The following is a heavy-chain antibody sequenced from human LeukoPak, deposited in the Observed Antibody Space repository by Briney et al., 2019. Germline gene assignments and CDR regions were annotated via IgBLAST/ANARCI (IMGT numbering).Heavy chain of an antibody. CDR1: GYTFTSYA. CDR2: INAGNGNT. V-gene: IGHV1-3*01. D-gene: IGHD3-10*01. J-gene: IGHJ5*02. CDR3: ARATYYYGSGSFPFDP. Sequence: ASVKVSCKASGYTFTSYAMHWVRQAPGQRLEWMGWINAGNGNTKYSQKFQGRVTITRDTSASTAYMELSSLRAEDTAVYYCARATYYYGSGSFPFDPWGQGTLVTVSS.